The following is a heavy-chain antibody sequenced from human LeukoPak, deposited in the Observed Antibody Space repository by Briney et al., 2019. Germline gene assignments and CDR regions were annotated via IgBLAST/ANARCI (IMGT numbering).Heavy chain of an antibody. J-gene: IGHJ4*02. D-gene: IGHD1-26*01. CDR3: ARDEVGATTEFDS. CDR1: GFTFSSYE. CDR2: ISPSGSDT. V-gene: IGHV3-48*03. Sequence: GGSLRLSCVASGFTFSSYEMNWVRQAPGEGLEWVSYISPSGSDTKYADSVKGRFSISRDNAMNSVYLQMNNLRAEDTAVYYCARDEVGATTEFDSWGQGTLVTVSS.